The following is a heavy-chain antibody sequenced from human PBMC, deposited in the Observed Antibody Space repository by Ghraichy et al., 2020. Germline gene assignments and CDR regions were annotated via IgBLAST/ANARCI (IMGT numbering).Heavy chain of an antibody. CDR3: ARGSGNFLKPKAEYFQH. CDR2: IYNSGST. Sequence: SETLSLTCTVSGGSISSYYWSWIRQPPGKGLEWIGYIYNSGSTNYNPSLKSRVTISVDTSKNQFSLKLSSVTAADTAVYYCARGSGNFLKPKAEYFQHWGQGTLVTVSS. J-gene: IGHJ1*01. CDR1: GGSISSYY. D-gene: IGHD1-26*01. V-gene: IGHV4-59*01.